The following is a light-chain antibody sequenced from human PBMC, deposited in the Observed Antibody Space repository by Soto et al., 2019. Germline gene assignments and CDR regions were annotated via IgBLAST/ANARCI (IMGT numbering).Light chain of an antibody. Sequence: EIVMTQSPATLSVSPGESATLSCRASQSVSNNLTWYQQKPGQPPRLLIYGASTRATGVPGRFSGSGSGTEFTLTNSSLQSEDFAVYYCQQYNDWWTFGQGTKVDIK. CDR3: QQYNDWWT. CDR1: QSVSNN. J-gene: IGKJ1*01. V-gene: IGKV3-15*01. CDR2: GAS.